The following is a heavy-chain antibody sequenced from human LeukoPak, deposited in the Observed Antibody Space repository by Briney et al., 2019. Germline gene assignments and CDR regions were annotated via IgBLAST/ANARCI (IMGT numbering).Heavy chain of an antibody. CDR2: ISSGGSTI. J-gene: IGHJ4*02. CDR1: GFTFSDYY. Sequence: PGGSLRLSCAVSGFTFSDYYMSWIRPAPGKGLEWVSYISSGGSTISHADSVKGRFTISRDNAENSLYLQMNSLRAEDTAVYYCARWAAAGRCFDYWGQGTLVTVSS. D-gene: IGHD6-13*01. V-gene: IGHV3-11*01. CDR3: ARWAAAGRCFDY.